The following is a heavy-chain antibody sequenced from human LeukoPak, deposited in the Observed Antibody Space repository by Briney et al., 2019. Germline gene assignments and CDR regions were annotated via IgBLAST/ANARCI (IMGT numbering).Heavy chain of an antibody. Sequence: PSETLSLTCAVCGGSFSGYYWSWIRQPPGKGLEWIGEINHSGSTNYNPSLKSRVTISVDTSKNQFSLKLSSVTAADTAVYYCARGHYSSGYYWGQGTLVTVSS. J-gene: IGHJ4*02. D-gene: IGHD3-22*01. CDR3: ARGHYSSGYY. CDR2: INHSGST. V-gene: IGHV4-34*01. CDR1: GGSFSGYY.